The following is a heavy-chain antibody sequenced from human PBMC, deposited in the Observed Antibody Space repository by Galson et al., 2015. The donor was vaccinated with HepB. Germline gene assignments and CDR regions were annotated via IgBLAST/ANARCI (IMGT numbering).Heavy chain of an antibody. CDR2: INPNSGGT. CDR1: GYTFIDYY. Sequence: SVKVSCKASGYTFIDYYIHWVRQAPGQGLEWMGRINPNSGGTDYAQKFQGRVTMTRDTSISTGYMELSRLRSEDTAVYYCARQLLVGGGLDVWGQGTTVIVSS. J-gene: IGHJ6*02. CDR3: ARQLLVGGGLDV. V-gene: IGHV1-2*06. D-gene: IGHD6-13*01.